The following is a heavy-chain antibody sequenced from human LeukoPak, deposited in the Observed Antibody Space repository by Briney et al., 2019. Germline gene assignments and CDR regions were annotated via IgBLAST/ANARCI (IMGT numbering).Heavy chain of an antibody. V-gene: IGHV1-2*02. CDR1: GYTFTGYY. J-gene: IGHJ4*02. CDR2: INPNSGGT. Sequence: ASVKVSCKASGYTFTGYYMHWVRQAPGQGLEWMGWINPNSGGTNYAQKFQGRVTMTRDTSISTAYMELNSLRAEDTAVYYCAVLARGVIIRGAWLSRAGSREYFDYWGQGTLVTVSS. D-gene: IGHD3-10*01. CDR3: AVLARGVIIRGAWLSRAGSREYFDY.